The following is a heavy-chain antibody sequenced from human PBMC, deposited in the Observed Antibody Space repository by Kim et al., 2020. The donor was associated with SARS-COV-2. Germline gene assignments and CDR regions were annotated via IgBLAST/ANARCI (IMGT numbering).Heavy chain of an antibody. D-gene: IGHD3-16*01. Sequence: GGSLRLSCAASGFTFSDYDMNWVLQAPGKGLEWVSGISGSGGSTYYTASVKGRFTISRDNSKNTQYFQMNSLRAEDTAIYYCAKGGAPSFYWFFDLWGRGTLVTVSS. V-gene: IGHV3-23*01. J-gene: IGHJ2*01. CDR2: ISGSGGST. CDR3: AKGGAPSFYWFFDL. CDR1: GFTFSDYD.